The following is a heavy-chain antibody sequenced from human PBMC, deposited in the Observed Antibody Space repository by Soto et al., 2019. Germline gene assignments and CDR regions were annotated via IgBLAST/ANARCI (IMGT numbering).Heavy chain of an antibody. V-gene: IGHV3-7*01. D-gene: IGHD2-21*02. CDR1: GFTFSNYS. CDR3: ASDAPYMTVTGNYYDCMDV. Sequence: GGSLRLSCSASGFTFSNYSMSWVRQTPGKGLEWVANIKKDGGETYYVDSVKGRFTISRDNAKNSLYVQMNSLRAEDTAVYFCASDAPYMTVTGNYYDCMDVWGPGTTVTVSS. CDR2: IKKDGGET. J-gene: IGHJ6*02.